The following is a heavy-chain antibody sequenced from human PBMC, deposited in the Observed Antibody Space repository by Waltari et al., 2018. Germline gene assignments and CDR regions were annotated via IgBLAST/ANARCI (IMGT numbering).Heavy chain of an antibody. Sequence: QLQLQESGPGLVKPSETLSLTCTVSGGSISSSSYYWGWIRQPPGTGLEWIGSIYYSGSTYYNPSLKSRVTISVDTSKNQFSLKLSSVTAADTAVYYCARAVSYYYGMDVWGQGTTVTVSS. CDR2: IYYSGST. J-gene: IGHJ6*02. V-gene: IGHV4-39*07. CDR1: GGSISSSSYY. D-gene: IGHD3-16*02. CDR3: ARAVSYYYGMDV.